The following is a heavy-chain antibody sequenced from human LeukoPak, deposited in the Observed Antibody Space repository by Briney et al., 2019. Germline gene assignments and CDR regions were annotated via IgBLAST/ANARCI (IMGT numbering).Heavy chain of an antibody. CDR1: GFTFDDYG. J-gene: IGHJ6*03. CDR2: INWDGGST. V-gene: IGHV3-20*04. D-gene: IGHD1-1*01. Sequence: PGGSLRLSCAASGFTFDDYGMSWVRQAPGKGLEWVSGINWDGGSTGYADSVKGRFTISRDNAKNSLYLQMNSLRAEDTALYYCAKDGNERGAETDYMDVWGKGTTVTVSS. CDR3: AKDGNERGAETDYMDV.